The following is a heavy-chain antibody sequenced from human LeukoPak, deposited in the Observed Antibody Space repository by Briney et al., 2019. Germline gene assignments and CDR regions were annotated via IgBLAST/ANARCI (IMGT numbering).Heavy chain of an antibody. CDR3: ARGPYSYDRSGAFDI. D-gene: IGHD3-22*01. V-gene: IGHV4-34*01. CDR1: GGSFSGYY. J-gene: IGHJ3*02. Sequence: SETLSLTCAVYGGSFSGYYWSWIRQPPGKGLEWIGEINHSGSTNYNPSLKSRVTISVDTSKNQFSLKLSSVTAADTAVYFCARGPYSYDRSGAFDIWGQGTMVTVSS. CDR2: INHSGST.